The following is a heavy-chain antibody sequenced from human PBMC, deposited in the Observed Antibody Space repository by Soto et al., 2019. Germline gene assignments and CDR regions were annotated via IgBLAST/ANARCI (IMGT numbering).Heavy chain of an antibody. Sequence: GESLKISCKGSGYSFTSYWIGWVRQMPGKGLEWMGIIYPGDSDTRYSPSFQGQVTISADKSISTAYLQWSSLKASDTAMYYCERVTWELLSEFDYWGQGTLVTVSS. CDR1: GYSFTSYW. D-gene: IGHD1-26*01. CDR3: ERVTWELLSEFDY. J-gene: IGHJ4*02. V-gene: IGHV5-51*03. CDR2: IYPGDSDT.